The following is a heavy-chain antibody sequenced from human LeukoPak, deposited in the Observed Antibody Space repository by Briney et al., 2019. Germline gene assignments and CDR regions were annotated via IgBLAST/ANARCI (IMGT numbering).Heavy chain of an antibody. V-gene: IGHV4-4*09. CDR1: GGSISSYY. Sequence: SETLSLTRTVSGGSISSYYWSWIRQPPGKGLEWIGYIYTSGSTSCNPSLKSRVTISVDTSKNQFSLKLTSVTAADTAVYYCATSPKVTYFDSWGQGTLVTVSS. CDR2: IYTSGST. J-gene: IGHJ4*02. CDR3: ATSPKVTYFDS.